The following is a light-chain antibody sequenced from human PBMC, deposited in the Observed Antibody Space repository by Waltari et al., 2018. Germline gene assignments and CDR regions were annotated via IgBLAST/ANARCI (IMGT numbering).Light chain of an antibody. V-gene: IGLV2-8*01. J-gene: IGLJ2*01. CDR1: RPDIGGFIY. Sequence: QSALTQPPSSSGSPGQSVTISCPGTRPDIGGFIYVSWYQQHPAKDPKLIIYEVRQRPSGFPDRFSVSKPGNTASLTVSGLQAEDEATYYCNSYAGRNNMIFGGGTKMTVL. CDR3: NSYAGRNNMI. CDR2: EVR.